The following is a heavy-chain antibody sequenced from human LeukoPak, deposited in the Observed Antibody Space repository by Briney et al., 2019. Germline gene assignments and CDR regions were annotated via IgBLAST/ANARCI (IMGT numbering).Heavy chain of an antibody. CDR1: GFTFSSYG. Sequence: GGSLRLSCAASGFTFSSYGMHWVRPAPGKGLEWVAFIRYDGSNKHYADSVKGRCPIPRDNSKNTLYLQMKSLRAEDTAVYYCAKGGGYEAQYYYYYLDVWGKGTTVTISS. CDR2: IRYDGSNK. CDR3: AKGGGYEAQYYYYYLDV. V-gene: IGHV3-30*02. D-gene: IGHD5-12*01. J-gene: IGHJ6*03.